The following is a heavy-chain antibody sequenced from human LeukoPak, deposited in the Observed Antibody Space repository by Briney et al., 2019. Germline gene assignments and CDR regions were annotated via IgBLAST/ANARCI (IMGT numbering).Heavy chain of an antibody. CDR2: ISTYNGNT. J-gene: IGHJ4*02. CDR3: ARERGGDSGSYHTTDY. Sequence: GASVKVSSKASGYSFSYYGINWVRQAPGQGLEWMAWISTYNGNTNYAQKFRGRVTMTTDTSTSTAYMELRSLRSDDTAVYYCARERGGDSGSYHTTDYWGQGTLVTVSS. CDR1: GYSFSYYG. D-gene: IGHD1-26*01. V-gene: IGHV1-18*01.